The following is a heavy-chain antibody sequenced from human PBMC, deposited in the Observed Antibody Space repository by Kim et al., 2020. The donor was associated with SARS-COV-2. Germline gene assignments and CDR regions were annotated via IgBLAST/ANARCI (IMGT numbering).Heavy chain of an antibody. CDR1: GYTFTSYG. V-gene: IGHV1-18*01. CDR3: ARDKPLYQLREPDAYYYYGMDV. Sequence: ASVKVSCKASGYTFTSYGISWVRQAPGQGLEWMGWISAYNGNTNYAQKLQGRVTMTTDTSTSTAYMELRSLRSDDTAVYYCARDKPLYQLREPDAYYYYGMDVWGQGTTVTVSS. D-gene: IGHD2-2*01. J-gene: IGHJ6*02. CDR2: ISAYNGNT.